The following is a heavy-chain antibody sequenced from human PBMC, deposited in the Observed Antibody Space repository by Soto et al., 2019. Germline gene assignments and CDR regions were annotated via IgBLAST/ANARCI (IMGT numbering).Heavy chain of an antibody. CDR2: IKSKTDGGTT. CDR3: TTDSSVGATLIGGGIDY. CDR1: GFTLSNAW. D-gene: IGHD1-26*01. J-gene: IGHJ4*02. Sequence: EVQLVESGGGLVKPGGSLRLSCAASGFTLSNAWMSWVRQAPGKGLEWVGRIKSKTDGGTTDYAAPVKGRFTISRDDSKNTLYLQMNSLKTEDTAVYYCTTDSSVGATLIGGGIDYWGQGTLVTVSS. V-gene: IGHV3-15*01.